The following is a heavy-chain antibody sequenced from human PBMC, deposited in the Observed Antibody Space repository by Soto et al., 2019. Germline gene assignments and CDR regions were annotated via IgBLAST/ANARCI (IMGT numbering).Heavy chain of an antibody. CDR2: ISYDGSNK. CDR3: ARDEAVAGTEGHYYYYGMDV. Sequence: QVQLVESGGGGVRPGRSLRLSCAASGFTFSSYAMHWVRQAQGKGLEWVAVISYDGSNKYYADSVKGRFTISRDNSKNTLYLQMNSLRAEDTAVYYCARDEAVAGTEGHYYYYGMDVWGQGTTVTVSS. CDR1: GFTFSSYA. V-gene: IGHV3-30-3*01. J-gene: IGHJ6*02. D-gene: IGHD6-19*01.